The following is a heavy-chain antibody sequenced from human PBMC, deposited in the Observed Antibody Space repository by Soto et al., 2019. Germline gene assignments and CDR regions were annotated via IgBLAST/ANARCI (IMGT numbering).Heavy chain of an antibody. CDR3: AKDRGSSWYDVAYYYYGMDV. CDR1: GFTFSSYA. CDR2: ISGSGGST. J-gene: IGHJ6*02. D-gene: IGHD6-13*01. V-gene: IGHV3-23*01. Sequence: EVQLLESGGGLVQPGGSLRLSCAASGFTFSSYAMSWVRQAPGKGLEWVSAISGSGGSTYYADSVKGRFTISRDNSENTLYLQMNSLRAEDTAVYYCAKDRGSSWYDVAYYYYGMDVWGQGTTVTVSS.